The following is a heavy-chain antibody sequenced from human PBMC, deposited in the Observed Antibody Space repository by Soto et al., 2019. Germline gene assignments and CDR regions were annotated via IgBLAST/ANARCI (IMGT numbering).Heavy chain of an antibody. D-gene: IGHD2-15*01. V-gene: IGHV3-7*01. CDR1: GFTFWCDW. Sequence: GGSLRLSCVASGFTFWCDWMSWVRQAPGQGLEWVANIKQDGSAKQYLDSVRGRFTISRDNSKNSVYLQMNSLRAEDTALYYCARDFYGGFSYGPGDNWGQGTLVTVSS. CDR3: ARDFYGGFSYGPGDN. CDR2: IKQDGSAK. J-gene: IGHJ4*02.